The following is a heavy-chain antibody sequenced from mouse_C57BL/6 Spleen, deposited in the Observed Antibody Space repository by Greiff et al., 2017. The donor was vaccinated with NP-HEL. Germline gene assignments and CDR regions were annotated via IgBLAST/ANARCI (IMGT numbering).Heavy chain of an antibody. Sequence: LQPGAELVKPGASVKLSCKASGYTFTSYWMHWVKQRPGQGLEWIGMIHPNSGSTNYNEKFKSKATLTVDKSSSTAYMQLSGLTSEDSAVYYCAREGLRYYFDYWGQGTTLTVSS. D-gene: IGHD3-1*01. CDR2: IHPNSGST. V-gene: IGHV1-64*01. CDR1: GYTFTSYW. J-gene: IGHJ2*01. CDR3: AREGLRYYFDY.